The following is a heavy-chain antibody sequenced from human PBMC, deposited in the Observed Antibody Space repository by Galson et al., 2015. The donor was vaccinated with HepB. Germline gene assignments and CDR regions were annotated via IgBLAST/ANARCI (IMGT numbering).Heavy chain of an antibody. Sequence: SVKVSCKASGGTFSSYAISWVRQAPGQGLEWMGGIIPIFGTANYAQKFQGRVTITADESTSTAYMELSSLRSEDTAVYYCARGRGLERRYYYGMDVWGQGTTVTVSS. J-gene: IGHJ6*02. V-gene: IGHV1-69*13. CDR1: GGTFSSYA. CDR3: ARGRGLERRYYYGMDV. CDR2: IIPIFGTA. D-gene: IGHD1-1*01.